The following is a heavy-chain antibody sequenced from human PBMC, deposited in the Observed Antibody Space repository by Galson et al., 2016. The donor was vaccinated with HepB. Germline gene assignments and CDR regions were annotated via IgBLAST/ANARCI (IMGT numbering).Heavy chain of an antibody. J-gene: IGHJ5*02. CDR2: ISFDGTNT. D-gene: IGHD2-15*01. CDR1: GFSFKDYT. Sequence: SLRLSCAGSGFSFKDYTLHWVHQAPGKGLEWVAVISFDGTNTYYRDSVKGRFTISRDDSKNTLYLQMNGLRAEDTAVYYCASSWSDCSGGSCYSGWFDPWGQGALVTVSS. V-gene: IGHV3-30-3*01. CDR3: ASSWSDCSGGSCYSGWFDP.